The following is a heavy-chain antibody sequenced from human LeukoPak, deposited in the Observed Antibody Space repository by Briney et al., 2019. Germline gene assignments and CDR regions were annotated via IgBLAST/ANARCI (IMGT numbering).Heavy chain of an antibody. CDR1: VGSISSYY. CDR2: IYTSGST. D-gene: IGHD4-17*01. V-gene: IGHV4-4*07. Sequence: KPSETLSLTCTVSVGSISSYYWSWIRQHAGKGLEWIGRIYTSGSTNYNPSRKSLVTMSVDTCKNQSALKLSSVTAAGTAVYYCAGDSLDYGDGYYYYMDVWGKGTTVTVSS. CDR3: AGDSLDYGDGYYYYMDV. J-gene: IGHJ6*03.